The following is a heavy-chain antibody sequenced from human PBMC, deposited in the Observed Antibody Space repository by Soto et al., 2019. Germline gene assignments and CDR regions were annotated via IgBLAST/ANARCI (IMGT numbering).Heavy chain of an antibody. Sequence: HPGGSLRLSCAASGFTFSSYGMHWVRQAPGKGLEWVAVISYDGSNKYYADSVKGRFTISRDNSKNTLYLQMNSLRAEDTAVYYCAKDRVVRGVKVIAFQHWGQGTLVTVSS. D-gene: IGHD3-10*01. CDR1: GFTFSSYG. CDR3: AKDRVVRGVKVIAFQH. J-gene: IGHJ1*01. CDR2: ISYDGSNK. V-gene: IGHV3-30*18.